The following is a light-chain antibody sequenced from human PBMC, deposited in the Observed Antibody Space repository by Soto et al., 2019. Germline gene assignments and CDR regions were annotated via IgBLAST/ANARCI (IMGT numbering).Light chain of an antibody. CDR2: YDR. CDR1: KIGSKS. J-gene: IGLJ2*01. CDR3: HVLDSSSGHVV. Sequence: SYELTQPPSVSVAPGKTARITCGGNKIGSKSVDWYQQKPGQAPVLVISYDRHRTSGIPERLACSDSVNTGTLAISRVEAGDEDEYDCHVLDSSSGHVVFGGGTKLTVL. V-gene: IGLV3-21*04.